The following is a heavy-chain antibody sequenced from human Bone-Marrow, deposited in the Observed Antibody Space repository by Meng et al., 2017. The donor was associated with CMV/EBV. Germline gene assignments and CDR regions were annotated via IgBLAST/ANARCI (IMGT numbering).Heavy chain of an antibody. CDR2: ISWNSGSI. D-gene: IGHD3-3*01. CDR3: ARPPGEYYDFWSGYYKGYYYGMDV. CDR1: GFTFDDYA. V-gene: IGHV3-9*01. Sequence: SLKISCAASGFTFDDYAMHWVRQAPGKGLEWVSGISWNSGSIGYADSVKGRFTISRDNAKNSLYLQMNSLRAEDTAVYYCARPPGEYYDFWSGYYKGYYYGMDVWGQGTTVTVSS. J-gene: IGHJ6*02.